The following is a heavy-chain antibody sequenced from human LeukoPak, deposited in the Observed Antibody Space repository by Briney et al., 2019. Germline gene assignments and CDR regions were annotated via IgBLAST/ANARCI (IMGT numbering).Heavy chain of an antibody. CDR3: ARESLGLWHLDS. J-gene: IGHJ4*02. V-gene: IGHV4-34*01. D-gene: IGHD3-16*01. CDR1: GGSFSGYY. Sequence: PSETLSLTCAVYGGSFSGYYWSWIRQPPGKGLEWIGEINHSGSTNYNPSLKSRVTISVDTSNNQFSLKLNSVTAADTAIYYCARESLGLWHLDSWGQGTLVSVSS. CDR2: INHSGST.